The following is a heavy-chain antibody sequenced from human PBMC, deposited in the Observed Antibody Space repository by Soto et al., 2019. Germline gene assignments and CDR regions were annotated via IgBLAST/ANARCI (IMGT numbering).Heavy chain of an antibody. D-gene: IGHD6-13*01. Sequence: KQSQTLSLTCAISGDSVSSNSAAWNWIRQSPSRGLEWLGRTYYRSKWYNDYAVSVKSRITINPDTSKNQFSLQLNSVTPEDTAVYYCARERGIAAAGPPKCYYYYMDVWGKGTTVTVSS. CDR3: ARERGIAAAGPPKCYYYYMDV. V-gene: IGHV6-1*01. CDR1: GDSVSSNSAA. CDR2: TYYRSKWYN. J-gene: IGHJ6*03.